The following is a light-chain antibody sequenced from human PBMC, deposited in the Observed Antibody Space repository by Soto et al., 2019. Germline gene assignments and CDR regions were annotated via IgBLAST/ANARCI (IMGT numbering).Light chain of an antibody. J-gene: IGKJ4*01. CDR2: DTS. V-gene: IGKV3-11*01. Sequence: LTQSAASRSWSSGKRATLSCRASQSVSNFLAWYQQKAGQAPRLLIYDTSNRATGIPARFSGSGSGTDFTLTISSREPEDFAVYYCQQRSNWPPHTFGGGTKV. CDR3: QQRSNWPPHT. CDR1: QSVSNF.